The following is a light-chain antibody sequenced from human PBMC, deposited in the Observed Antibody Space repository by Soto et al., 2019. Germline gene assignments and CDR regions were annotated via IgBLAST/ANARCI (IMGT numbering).Light chain of an antibody. V-gene: IGKV3-15*01. CDR2: GAS. J-gene: IGKJ3*01. CDR1: QSVSSN. CDR3: QQYHNWPPET. Sequence: EIVMTQSPATLSVSPGERATLSCRASQSVSSNLAWYQQKPGQAPRLVIYGASTRATGIPARFSGSGSGTDFTPTISSLQSEDFAVYYCQQYHNWPPETFGPGTKVDIK.